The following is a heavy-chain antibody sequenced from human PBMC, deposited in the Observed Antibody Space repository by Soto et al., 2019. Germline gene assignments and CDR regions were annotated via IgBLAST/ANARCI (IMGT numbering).Heavy chain of an antibody. CDR3: ARELEGLSYFDY. CDR2: IWYDGSNK. V-gene: IGHV3-33*01. J-gene: IGHJ4*02. CDR1: GLTFSSYG. Sequence: QVQLVESGGGVVKPGRSLRLSCAASGLTFSSYGMHWVRQAPGKGLEWVAVIWYDGSNKYYADSVKGRFTISRDNSKNTLYLQMNSLRAEDTAVYYCARELEGLSYFDYWGQGTLVTVSS. D-gene: IGHD3-3*01.